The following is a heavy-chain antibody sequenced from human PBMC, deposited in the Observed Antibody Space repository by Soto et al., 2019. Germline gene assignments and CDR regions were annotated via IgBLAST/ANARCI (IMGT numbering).Heavy chain of an antibody. CDR2: ISYDGRNK. V-gene: IGHV3-30*04. CDR1: GFTFSSYA. D-gene: IGHD3-10*01. CDR3: ARDRGGFDP. Sequence: QVQLVESGGGVVQPGRSLRLSCAASGFTFSSYAMHWGRQAPGKGLEWVAVISYDGRNKYYADSVKGRFTISRDNSKNTLYLQMSSLRAEDTAVYYCARDRGGFDPWGQGTLVTVSS. J-gene: IGHJ5*02.